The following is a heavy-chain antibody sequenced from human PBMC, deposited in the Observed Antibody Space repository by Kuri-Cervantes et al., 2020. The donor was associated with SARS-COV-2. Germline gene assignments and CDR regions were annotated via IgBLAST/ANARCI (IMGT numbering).Heavy chain of an antibody. CDR1: GGSISSSSYY. J-gene: IGHJ6*03. V-gene: IGHV4-39*01. Sequence: SETLSLTCAVSGGSISSSSYYWGWIRQPPGKGLEWIGSIYYSGSTYYNPSLKSRVTISVDTSKNQFSLKLSSVTAADTAVYYCARGVTGVEHTVVLIATYYYHYYLDVWGKGNTVNGAS. D-gene: IGHD2-21*01. CDR3: ARGVTGVEHTVVLIATYYYHYYLDV. CDR2: IYYSGST.